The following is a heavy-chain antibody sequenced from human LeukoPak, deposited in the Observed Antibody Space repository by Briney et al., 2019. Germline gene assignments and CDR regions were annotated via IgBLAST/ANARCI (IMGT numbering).Heavy chain of an antibody. V-gene: IGHV3-48*03. CDR3: AREAVYGSGSSDY. CDR1: GFTFSSYE. Sequence: PGGSLRLSCAASGFTFSSYEMNWVRQAPGKGLEWVSYISSSGSTIYYADSVKGRFTISRDNAKNSLYLQTNSLRAEDTAVYYCAREAVYGSGSSDYWGQGTLVTVSS. J-gene: IGHJ4*02. D-gene: IGHD3-10*01. CDR2: ISSSGSTI.